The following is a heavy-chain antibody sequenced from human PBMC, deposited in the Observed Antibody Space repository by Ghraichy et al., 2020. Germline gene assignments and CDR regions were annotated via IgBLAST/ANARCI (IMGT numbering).Heavy chain of an antibody. CDR1: GYSITSVYY. D-gene: IGHD3-16*01. CDR3: ARRLRGEAFDI. J-gene: IGHJ3*02. Sequence: SETLSLTCAVSGYSITSVYYWGWIRQPPGKGLEWIGSIYHSGSTYYNPSLKSRVTISVDMSKNQFSLKLSSVTAAGTAVYYCARRLRGEAFDIWGQGTMVIVSS. V-gene: IGHV4-38-2*01. CDR2: IYHSGST.